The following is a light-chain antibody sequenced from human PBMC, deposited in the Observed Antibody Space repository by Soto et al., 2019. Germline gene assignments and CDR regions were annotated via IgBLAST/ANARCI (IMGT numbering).Light chain of an antibody. CDR1: QGISSY. Sequence: AIRMTQSPSSLSASTGDRVTITCRASQGISSYLAWYQQKPGKAPKLLIYAASTLQSGDPSRFSGSGSGTDFTLTISCLQSEDFATYYCQQYYSYPSITFGQGTRLEIK. CDR2: AAS. V-gene: IGKV1-8*01. J-gene: IGKJ5*01. CDR3: QQYYSYPSIT.